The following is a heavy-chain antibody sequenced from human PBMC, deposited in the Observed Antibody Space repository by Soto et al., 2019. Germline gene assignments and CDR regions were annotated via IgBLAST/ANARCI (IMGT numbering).Heavy chain of an antibody. CDR2: IIPIFGTA. J-gene: IGHJ6*02. Sequence: SVKVSCKASGGTFSSYAISWVRQAPGQGLEWMGGIIPIFGTANYAQKFQGRVTITADESTSTAYMELSSLRSEDTAVYYCARVVLLWFGELIPYYYYYYGMDVWGQGTTVTVSS. CDR3: ARVVLLWFGELIPYYYYYYGMDV. D-gene: IGHD3-10*01. CDR1: GGTFSSYA. V-gene: IGHV1-69*13.